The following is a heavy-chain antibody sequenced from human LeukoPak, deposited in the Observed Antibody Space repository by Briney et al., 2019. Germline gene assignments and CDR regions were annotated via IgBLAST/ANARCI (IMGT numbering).Heavy chain of an antibody. CDR3: AELGITMIGGV. J-gene: IGHJ6*04. CDR1: GFTVSSNY. D-gene: IGHD3-10*02. Sequence: SGGSLRLSCAASGFTVSSNYMSWVRQAPGKGLEWVSVIYSGGSTYYADSVKGRFTISRDNLKSTLYLQMNSLRAEDTAVYYCAELGITMIGGVWGKGTTVTISP. CDR2: IYSGGST. V-gene: IGHV3-53*01.